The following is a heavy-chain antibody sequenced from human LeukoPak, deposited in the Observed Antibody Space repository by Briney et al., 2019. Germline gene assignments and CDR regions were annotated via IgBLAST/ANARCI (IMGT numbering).Heavy chain of an antibody. CDR3: ARALQNYYYGMDV. V-gene: IGHV4-39*07. Sequence: SETLSLTCTVSGGSISSSTYYWGWIRQPPGKGLEWIGGIYYSGSTTYNPSLKSRVTISQDTSKNQVSLMLSSVTAADTAVYYCARALQNYYYGMDVWGQGTSVTVSS. CDR1: GGSISSSTYY. J-gene: IGHJ6*02. CDR2: IYYSGST.